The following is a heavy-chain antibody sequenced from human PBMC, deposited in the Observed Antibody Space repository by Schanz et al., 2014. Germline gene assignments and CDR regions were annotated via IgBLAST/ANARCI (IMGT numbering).Heavy chain of an antibody. CDR1: GGSISSEY. CDR2: IYNSGKT. J-gene: IGHJ6*02. Sequence: QVQLQESGPALVKPSETLSLTCTVSGGSISSEYWSWIRQPAGKGLEWIGRIYNSGKTNYNPSLELRVIMSVDTSKKQLSLKLRSVSAADTAVYYCARHSGYYYYYGMDEWGQGTMVTVSS. V-gene: IGHV4-4*07. CDR3: ARHSGYYYYYGMDE.